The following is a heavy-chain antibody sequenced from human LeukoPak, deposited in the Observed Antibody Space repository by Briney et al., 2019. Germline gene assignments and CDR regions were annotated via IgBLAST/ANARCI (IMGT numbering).Heavy chain of an antibody. CDR3: LTTVVDY. CDR2: VNSDGSST. J-gene: IGHJ4*02. Sequence: GGSLRLSCAASGFTFSSYWMHWVRQAPGKGLVWVSRVNSDGSSTTYADSVKGRFTISRDNSKNTLYLQMNSLRAEDTAVYYCLTTVVDYWGQGTLVTVSS. V-gene: IGHV3-74*01. CDR1: GFTFSSYW. D-gene: IGHD4-17*01.